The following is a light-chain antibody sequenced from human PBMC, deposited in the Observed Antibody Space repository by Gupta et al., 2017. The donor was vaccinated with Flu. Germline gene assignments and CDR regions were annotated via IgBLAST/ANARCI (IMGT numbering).Light chain of an antibody. V-gene: IGKV4-1*01. CDR3: QQYYGTTT. J-gene: IGKJ5*01. Sequence: IKCRSSLTVLSSSNSKNYLGWYQQTAKQPPKLIMFSASTRRSVVPELFSSGVSGTYFTLIINDVRPEYVTFYYCQQYYGTTTFGQGTRLEI. CDR2: SAS. CDR1: LTVLSSSNSKNY.